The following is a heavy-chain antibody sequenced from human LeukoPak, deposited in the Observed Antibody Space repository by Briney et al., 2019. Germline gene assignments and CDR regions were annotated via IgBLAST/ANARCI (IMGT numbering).Heavy chain of an antibody. CDR1: GFTVSSNY. D-gene: IGHD3-22*01. CDR2: IYSGGST. V-gene: IGHV3-66*01. Sequence: GGSLRLSCAASGFTVSSNYMSWVRQAPGKGLEWVSVIYSGGSTYYADSVKGRFTISRDNPKNTLYLQMNSLRAEDTAVYYCAREAYYYDSSDWGRGTLVTVSS. CDR3: AREAYYYDSSD. J-gene: IGHJ2*01.